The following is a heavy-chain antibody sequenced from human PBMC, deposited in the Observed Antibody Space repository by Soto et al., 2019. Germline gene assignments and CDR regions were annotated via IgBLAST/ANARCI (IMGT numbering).Heavy chain of an antibody. V-gene: IGHV4-59*01. CDR3: ARSVAVPGAHIDY. CDR1: CGSISGSY. D-gene: IGHD6-19*01. J-gene: IGHJ4*02. Sequence: LSLTCGVSCGSISGSYWIWIRQSPGKGLEWLGYVYYTGSTNYSPSLRSRVSISVDTSKNEFSLRLSSVTAADTAVYFCARSVAVPGAHIDYWGQGTQVTSPQ. CDR2: VYYTGST.